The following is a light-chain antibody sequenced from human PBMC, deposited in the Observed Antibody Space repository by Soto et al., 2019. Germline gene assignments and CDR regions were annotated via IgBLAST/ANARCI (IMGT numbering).Light chain of an antibody. V-gene: IGKV1-27*01. CDR3: QKHNSAPFT. Sequence: DIQMTQSPSSLSASVGDRVTITCRASQGISNYLAWYQQKPGKVPKLLNYGASTLQSGVPSRFSGSGSGTDFTLTITSLQPEDVATYYCQKHNSAPFTFAPGTKVDVK. CDR2: GAS. J-gene: IGKJ3*01. CDR1: QGISNY.